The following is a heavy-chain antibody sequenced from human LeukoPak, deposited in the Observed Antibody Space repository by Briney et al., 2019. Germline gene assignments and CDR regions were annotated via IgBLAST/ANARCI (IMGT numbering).Heavy chain of an antibody. D-gene: IGHD3-22*01. CDR3: ARRDSSAYRFDN. Sequence: GGSLRLSCAASGFTLSSYWMHWVRQAPGKGLVWVSRINSDGSSTSYADSVKGRFTVSRDNAKNTLYLQMNSLRAEDTAVYYCARRDSSAYRFDNWGQGTLVTVSS. CDR1: GFTLSSYW. J-gene: IGHJ4*02. CDR2: INSDGSST. V-gene: IGHV3-74*01.